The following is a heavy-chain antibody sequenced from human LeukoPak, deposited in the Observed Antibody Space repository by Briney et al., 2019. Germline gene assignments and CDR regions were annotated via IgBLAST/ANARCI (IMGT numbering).Heavy chain of an antibody. J-gene: IGHJ5*02. CDR1: GGSISSSSYY. CDR3: ARAIFWDNWFDP. V-gene: IGHV4-61*02. D-gene: IGHD3-9*01. Sequence: SETLSLTCTVSGGSISSSSYYWSWIRQPAGKGLEWIGRIYTSGSTNYNPSLKSRVTMSVDTSKNQFSLKLSSVTAADTAVYYCARAIFWDNWFDPWGQGTLVTVSS. CDR2: IYTSGST.